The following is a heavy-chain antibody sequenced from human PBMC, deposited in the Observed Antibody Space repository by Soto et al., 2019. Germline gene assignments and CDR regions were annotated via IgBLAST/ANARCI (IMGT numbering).Heavy chain of an antibody. CDR1: GFTFSSYG. CDR2: ISYDGSNK. Sequence: QVQLVESGGGVVQPGRSLRLSCAASGFTFSSYGMHWVRQAPGKGLEWVAVISYDGSNKYYADSVKGRFTISRDNSKNTLYLQMNSLRAEDTAVYYCAKYWLTGIDYWGQGTLVTVSS. J-gene: IGHJ4*02. D-gene: IGHD2-8*02. CDR3: AKYWLTGIDY. V-gene: IGHV3-30*18.